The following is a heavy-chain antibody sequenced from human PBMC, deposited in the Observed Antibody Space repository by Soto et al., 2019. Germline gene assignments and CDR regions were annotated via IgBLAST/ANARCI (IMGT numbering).Heavy chain of an antibody. CDR2: IWFDGSNK. V-gene: IGHV3-33*01. CDR1: EFTFSRYA. Sequence: QVQLVESGGGVVQPGRSLRLSCAASEFTFSRYAMHWVCQAPGKGLEWVAIIWFDGSNKYYADSVKGRFTISRDNSKNTMYLQMNSLRAEDTAVYYCARDHSCSGGRCYSQYYFDYWGQGTLVTVSS. CDR3: ARDHSCSGGRCYSQYYFDY. D-gene: IGHD2-15*01. J-gene: IGHJ4*02.